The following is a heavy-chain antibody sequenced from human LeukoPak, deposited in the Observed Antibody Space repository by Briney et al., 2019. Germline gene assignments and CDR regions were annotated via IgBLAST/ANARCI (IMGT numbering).Heavy chain of an antibody. V-gene: IGHV3-30-3*01. CDR2: ISHDGNTG. CDR3: ARDFNWAFDY. Sequence: GSLRLSCAASKFMFSAYNMHWVRQVPGKGLEWLAIISHDGNTGHYADSVKGRFTISRDNSKDTVDLQMNSLRADDTAVYYCARDFNWAFDYWGQGTLVTVST. CDR1: KFMFSAYN. D-gene: IGHD3-16*01. J-gene: IGHJ4*02.